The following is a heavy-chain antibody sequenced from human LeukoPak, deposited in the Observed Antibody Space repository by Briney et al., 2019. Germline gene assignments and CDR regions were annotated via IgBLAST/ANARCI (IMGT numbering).Heavy chain of an antibody. CDR3: ARGDYYYYYYMDV. CDR2: IYFSGGT. V-gene: IGHV4-39*01. CDR1: GDSISSSNCY. J-gene: IGHJ6*03. Sequence: PSETLSLTCTVSGDSISSSNCYWGWIRQPPGKGLEWIGSIYFSGGTYYNASLKSRVTISVDTSKNQFSLKLSSVTAADTAVYYCARGDYYYYYYMDVWGKGTTVTVSS.